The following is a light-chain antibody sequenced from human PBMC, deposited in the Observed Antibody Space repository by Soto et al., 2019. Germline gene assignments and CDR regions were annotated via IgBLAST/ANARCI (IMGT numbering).Light chain of an antibody. CDR2: EVS. V-gene: IGLV2-14*01. Sequence: QSALTQPASVSGSPGQSITISCTGSSSDVGGYNYVSWYQHHPGKAPKLMIYEVSNRPSGVSNRFSGSKSDNTASLTISGLQSEDEADYYCNSYTSSSTVVFGGGTKVTVL. CDR1: SSDVGGYNY. J-gene: IGLJ3*02. CDR3: NSYTSSSTVV.